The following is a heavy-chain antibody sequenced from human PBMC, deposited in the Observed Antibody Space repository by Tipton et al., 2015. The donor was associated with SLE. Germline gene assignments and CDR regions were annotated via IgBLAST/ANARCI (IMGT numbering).Heavy chain of an antibody. Sequence: SLTCAVSGGSISSGGYSWSWIRQPPGKGLEWIGYIYHSGSTYYNPSLKSRVTISVDRSKNQFSLKLRSVTAADTAVYYCARGATLYWYFDLWGRGTLVTVSS. CDR1: GGSISSGGYS. V-gene: IGHV4-30-2*01. CDR3: ARGATLYWYFDL. J-gene: IGHJ2*01. CDR2: IYHSGST. D-gene: IGHD1-1*01.